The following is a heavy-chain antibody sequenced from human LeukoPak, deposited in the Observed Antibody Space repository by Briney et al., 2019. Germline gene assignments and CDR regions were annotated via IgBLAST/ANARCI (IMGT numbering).Heavy chain of an antibody. D-gene: IGHD3-10*01. CDR2: IIPIFGTA. Sequence: ASVKVSCKASGGTFSSYAISWVRQAPGQGLEWMGGIIPIFGTANYAQKFQGRVTITADKSTSTAYMELSSLRSEDTAVYYCARALLWFGELSAFDYWGQGTLVTVSS. CDR3: ARALLWFGELSAFDY. CDR1: GGTFSSYA. V-gene: IGHV1-69*06. J-gene: IGHJ4*02.